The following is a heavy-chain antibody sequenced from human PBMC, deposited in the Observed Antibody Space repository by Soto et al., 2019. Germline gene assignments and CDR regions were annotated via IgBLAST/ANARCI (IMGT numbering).Heavy chain of an antibody. CDR2: ISSSGGST. D-gene: IGHD6-25*01. CDR3: AKRPGLAHFDY. CDR1: GFTFNNYA. V-gene: IGHV3-23*01. Sequence: GGSLRLSCAASGFTFNNYAMSWVRQAPGKGLEWVSAISSSGGSTYYADSVKGRFTISRDNSENTLFLQMNSLRAEDTAVYYCAKRPGLAHFDYWGQGTLVTVS. J-gene: IGHJ4*02.